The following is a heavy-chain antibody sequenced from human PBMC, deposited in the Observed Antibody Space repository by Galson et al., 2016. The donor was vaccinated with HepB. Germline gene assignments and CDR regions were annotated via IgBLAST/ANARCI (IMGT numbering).Heavy chain of an antibody. Sequence: SLRLSCAASGFTFSRHSMIWVRQAPGKGLEWFSYISPSSTTIYYIDSVKGRFTISRDNANNSFYLQMNSLRDEDTAMYYCARAHDYEGFVFLGGPLVYYYFMDFWGKGTTVTVSS. V-gene: IGHV3-48*02. D-gene: IGHD4-17*01. CDR2: ISPSSTTI. CDR3: ARAHDYEGFVFLGGPLVYYYFMDF. CDR1: GFTFSRHS. J-gene: IGHJ6*03.